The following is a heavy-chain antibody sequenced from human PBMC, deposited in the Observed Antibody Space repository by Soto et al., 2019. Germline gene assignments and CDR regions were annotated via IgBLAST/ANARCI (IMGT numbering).Heavy chain of an antibody. CDR2: IDFRRGST. D-gene: IGHD1-1*01. J-gene: IGHJ4*02. CDR3: ASQEVEPPPYFAF. CDR1: GFTLSIYS. V-gene: IGHV3-21*01. Sequence: PGGSLRLSCAASGFTLSIYSMSWVRQAPGKGLEWVSSIDFRRGSTYYADSVKGRFTISRDNTKNSVFLQLNSLRAEDTAVYYCASQEVEPPPYFAFWGQGTLVTVSS.